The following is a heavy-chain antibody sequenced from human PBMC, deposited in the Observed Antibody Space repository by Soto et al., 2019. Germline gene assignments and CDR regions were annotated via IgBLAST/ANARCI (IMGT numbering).Heavy chain of an antibody. V-gene: IGHV4-39*01. CDR3: ARHRSSGSYDAFDI. J-gene: IGHJ3*02. CDR2: IYYSGST. D-gene: IGHD1-26*01. CDR1: GGSISSSSYY. Sequence: SETLSLTCTVSGGSISSSSYYWGWIRQPPGKGLEWIGSIYYSGSTYYNPSLKSRVTISVDTSKNQFSLKLSSVAAADTAVYYCARHRSSGSYDAFDIWGQGTMVTVSS.